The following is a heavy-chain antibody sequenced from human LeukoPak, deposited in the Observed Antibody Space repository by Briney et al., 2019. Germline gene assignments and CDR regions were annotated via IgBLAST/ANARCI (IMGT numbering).Heavy chain of an antibody. CDR1: GFTFSTYG. CDR3: ARSSRLTFDY. Sequence: GDSLRLSCAASGFTFSTYGMHWVRQAPGKGLEWVAFIRYDGRNKYYADSVKGRFTVSRDNAKNSLSLQMNSLRAEDTAAYYCARSSRLTFDYWGQGTLVTVSS. CDR2: IRYDGRNK. J-gene: IGHJ4*02. D-gene: IGHD6-6*01. V-gene: IGHV3-30*02.